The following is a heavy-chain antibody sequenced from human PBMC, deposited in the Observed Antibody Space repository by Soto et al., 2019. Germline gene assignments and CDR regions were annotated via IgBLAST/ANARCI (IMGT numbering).Heavy chain of an antibody. J-gene: IGHJ4*02. D-gene: IGHD2-2*02. Sequence: HPVGSLRLSCAASGFTFSSYGMHWVRQAPGKGLEWVAVIWYDGSNKYYADSVKGRFTISRDNSKNTLYLQMNSLRAEDTAVYYCARDRYWLGIRYQLLYLPPPTPHTFDYWGQGTLVTVSS. CDR1: GFTFSSYG. CDR3: ARDRYWLGIRYQLLYLPPPTPHTFDY. V-gene: IGHV3-33*01. CDR2: IWYDGSNK.